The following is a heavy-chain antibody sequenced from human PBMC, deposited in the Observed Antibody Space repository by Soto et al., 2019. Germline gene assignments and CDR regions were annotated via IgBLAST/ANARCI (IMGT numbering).Heavy chain of an antibody. CDR3: ARSPPGRAMVIVAF. J-gene: IGHJ4*02. Sequence: SQTLSHTCTVWGGSICRSSYYRGWNRQPPEKGLEWIGSIHYSGITYYNPSLNNRANISVATSKNQFSLHLSSVTAAEPDVYFCARSPPGRAMVIVAFWGQGTLVTGSS. CDR1: GGSICRSSYY. CDR2: IHYSGIT. D-gene: IGHD5-18*01. V-gene: IGHV4-39*01.